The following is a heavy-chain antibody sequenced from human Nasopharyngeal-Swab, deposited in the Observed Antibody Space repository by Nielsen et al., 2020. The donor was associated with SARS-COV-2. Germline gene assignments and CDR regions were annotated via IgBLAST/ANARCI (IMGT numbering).Heavy chain of an antibody. D-gene: IGHD2-2*01. Sequence: PGKGTEWIAEISHSGSTNYNTPLKSRVTLSVDTSMNQVSMEVRSVTAADTAVYYCARCLSGIVPAPILGLGPYYYYYYMDVWGKGTTVTVSS. CDR3: ARCLSGIVPAPILGLGPYYYYYYMDV. V-gene: IGHV4-34*01. CDR2: ISHSGST. J-gene: IGHJ6*03.